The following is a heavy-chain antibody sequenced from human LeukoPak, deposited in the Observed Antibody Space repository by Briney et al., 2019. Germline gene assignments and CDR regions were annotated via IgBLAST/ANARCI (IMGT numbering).Heavy chain of an antibody. D-gene: IGHD3-16*01. V-gene: IGHV4-59*11. CDR1: GGSISSHY. J-gene: IGHJ6*02. Sequence: TSETLSLTCTVSGGSISSHYWSWIRQPPGKGLEWIGYIHNGGSTNYNPSLKSRVTMSVDTSKNQFSLRLSSVTAADTAVYYCARVMRGGFYYYGMDVWGQGTTVTVSS. CDR2: IHNGGST. CDR3: ARVMRGGFYYYGMDV.